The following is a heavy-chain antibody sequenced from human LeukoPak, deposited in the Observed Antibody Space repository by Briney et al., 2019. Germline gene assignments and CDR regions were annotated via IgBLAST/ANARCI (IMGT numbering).Heavy chain of an antibody. Sequence: SSSSYYWGWVRQMPGKGLEWMGIIYPGDSDTRYSPSFRGQVTISADKSISTAYLQWSSLKASDTAMYYCARRVDAFDIWGQGTMVTVSS. CDR2: IYPGDSDT. J-gene: IGHJ3*02. CDR3: ARRVDAFDI. CDR1: SSSSYY. V-gene: IGHV5-51*01.